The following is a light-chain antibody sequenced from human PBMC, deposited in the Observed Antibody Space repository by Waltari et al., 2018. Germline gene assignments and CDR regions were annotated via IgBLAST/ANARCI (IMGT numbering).Light chain of an antibody. Sequence: SCRPSQTVRSCLAWYQQKPGQAPRLLIFDASSRAPGIPAKFRGSGSGTDFTLTVSNLEPEDFAVYYCLQRSNWPYTFGQGTRVEIK. CDR2: DAS. CDR3: LQRSNWPYT. CDR1: QTVRSC. J-gene: IGKJ2*01. V-gene: IGKV3-11*01.